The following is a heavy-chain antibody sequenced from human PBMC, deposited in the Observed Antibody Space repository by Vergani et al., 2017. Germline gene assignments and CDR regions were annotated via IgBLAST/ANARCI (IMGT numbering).Heavy chain of an antibody. D-gene: IGHD5-18*01. CDR1: GFTFSRYA. J-gene: IGHJ6*03. Sequence: QVQLVESGGGVVQPGRSLRLPCAASGFTFSRYAMHWVRQAPGKGLEWVAVISYDGSNKYYADSVKGRFTITRDNSKNTLYLQMNSLRAEDTAVYYCARDTWIQLWPGDYYYYYYMDVWGKGTTVTVSS. CDR2: ISYDGSNK. CDR3: ARDTWIQLWPGDYYYYYYMDV. V-gene: IGHV3-30-3*01.